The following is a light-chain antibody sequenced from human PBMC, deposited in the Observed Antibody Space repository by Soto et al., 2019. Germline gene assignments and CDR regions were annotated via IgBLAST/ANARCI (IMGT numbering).Light chain of an antibody. Sequence: HSALTQPPSASGSPGQSVTISCTGTSSDVGGYNYVSWYQQHPGKAPKLMIYEVTKRPSGVPDRFSAFKSGNTASLTVSGLQAEDEADYYCSSYAGSNNYVFGTGTKVTVL. CDR1: SSDVGGYNY. CDR2: EVT. V-gene: IGLV2-8*01. CDR3: SSYAGSNNYV. J-gene: IGLJ1*01.